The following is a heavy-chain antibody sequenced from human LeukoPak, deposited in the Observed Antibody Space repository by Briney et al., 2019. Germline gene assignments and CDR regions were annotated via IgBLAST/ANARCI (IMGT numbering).Heavy chain of an antibody. CDR3: ARRVSGYSSGWYIHYYYMDV. V-gene: IGHV4-34*01. CDR2: INHSGST. Sequence: PSETLSLTCAVYGGSFSGYYWSWIRQPPGKGLEWIGEINHSGSTNYNPSLKSRVTISVDTSKNQFSLKLSSVTAADTAVYYCARRVSGYSSGWYIHYYYMDVWGKGTTVTISS. J-gene: IGHJ6*03. D-gene: IGHD6-19*01. CDR1: GGSFSGYY.